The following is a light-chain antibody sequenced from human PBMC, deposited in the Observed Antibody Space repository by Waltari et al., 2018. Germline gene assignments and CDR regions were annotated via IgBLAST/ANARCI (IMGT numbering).Light chain of an antibody. J-gene: IGLJ3*02. CDR3: QTGGHGTWV. V-gene: IGLV4-69*01. Sequence: QLVLTQSPSASASLGASITLTCTLSSGHSSNVIAWLHQQPEKGPRYLMKVNSDGSHTRGNEIPDRFSGSSSGAERYLTISSLQSEDEADYYCQTGGHGTWVFGGGTKLTVL. CDR1: SGHSSNV. CDR2: VNSDGSH.